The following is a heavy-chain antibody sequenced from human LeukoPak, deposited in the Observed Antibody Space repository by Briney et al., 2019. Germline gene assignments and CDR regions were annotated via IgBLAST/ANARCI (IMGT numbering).Heavy chain of an antibody. CDR3: ARHDIVVVVATTDLGAFDI. D-gene: IGHD2-15*01. Sequence: GESLKISCKGSGYSFTSYRIGWVRQMPGKGLEWMGIIYPGDSDTRYSPSFQGQVTISADKSISTAYLQWSSLKASDTAMYYCARHDIVVVVATTDLGAFDIWGQGTMVTVSS. CDR1: GYSFTSYR. CDR2: IYPGDSDT. V-gene: IGHV5-51*01. J-gene: IGHJ3*02.